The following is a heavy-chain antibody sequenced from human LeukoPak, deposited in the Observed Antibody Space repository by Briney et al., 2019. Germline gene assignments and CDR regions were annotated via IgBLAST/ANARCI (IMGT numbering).Heavy chain of an antibody. V-gene: IGHV3-23*01. Sequence: PGGSLRLSCAASGFTFSSYAMSWVRQAPGKGLEWVSAISGSGGSTYYADSVKGRFTISRDNSKNTLYLQMNSLRAEDTAVYYCAKDPLSINDCGDYVVGYYFDYWGQGTLVTVSS. CDR1: GFTFSSYA. CDR3: AKDPLSINDCGDYVVGYYFDY. J-gene: IGHJ4*02. CDR2: ISGSGGST. D-gene: IGHD4-17*01.